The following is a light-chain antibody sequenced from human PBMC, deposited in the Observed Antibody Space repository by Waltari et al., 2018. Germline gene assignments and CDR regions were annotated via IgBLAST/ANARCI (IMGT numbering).Light chain of an antibody. CDR1: QTINNNF. J-gene: IGKJ4*02. V-gene: IGKV3-20*01. CDR2: GAA. Sequence: IVLTQSPDTLSLSTGQRATLSCRPSQTINNNFLVWYQQKPAQAPRLLIHGAASRATGFPDRFSGSGSGTDFTLTIRRLEPEDVAVYYCQLYDGSIRTFGGGTKVEI. CDR3: QLYDGSIRT.